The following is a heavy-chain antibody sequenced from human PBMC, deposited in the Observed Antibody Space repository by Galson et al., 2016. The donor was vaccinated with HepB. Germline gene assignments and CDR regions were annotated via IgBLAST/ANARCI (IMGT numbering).Heavy chain of an antibody. D-gene: IGHD3-16*02. CDR1: GFTFSRYS. V-gene: IGHV3-23*01. Sequence: SLRLSCAASGFTFSRYSMTWVRQAPGKGLAWVSSITGSGDSTYYADSVKGRFTLSRDNSKNTVYLLIKSRRVEDTGVCYCAGGGYAWGGYPNDYWGQGTLVIVSS. CDR2: ITGSGDST. CDR3: AGGGYAWGGYPNDY. J-gene: IGHJ4*02.